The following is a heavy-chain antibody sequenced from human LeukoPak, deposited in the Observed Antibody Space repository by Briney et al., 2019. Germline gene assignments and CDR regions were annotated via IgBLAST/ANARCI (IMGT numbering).Heavy chain of an antibody. CDR3: ARSARRSSSSQNGG. V-gene: IGHV4-34*01. D-gene: IGHD6-6*01. CDR1: GGSFSGYY. J-gene: IGHJ4*02. Sequence: SETLSLTCAVYGGSFSGYYWSWIRQPPGKGLEWIGEINHSGSTNYNPSLKSRVTISVDTSKNQFSLKLSSVTAADTAVYYCARSARRSSSSQNGGWGQGTLVTVSS. CDR2: INHSGST.